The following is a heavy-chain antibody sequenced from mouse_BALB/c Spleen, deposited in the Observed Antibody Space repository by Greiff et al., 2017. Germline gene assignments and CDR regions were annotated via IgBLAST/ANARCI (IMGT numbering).Heavy chain of an antibody. CDR1: GFTFSSYT. J-gene: IGHJ4*01. Sequence: EVKLVESGGGLVQPGGSLKLSCEASGFTFSSYTMSWVRQTPEKRLEWVAYISNGGGSTYYPDTVKGRFTISRDNAKNTLYLQMSSLKSEDTAMDYCARRDPMDYWGQGTSVTVAS. V-gene: IGHV5-12-2*01. CDR3: ARRDPMDY. CDR2: ISNGGGST.